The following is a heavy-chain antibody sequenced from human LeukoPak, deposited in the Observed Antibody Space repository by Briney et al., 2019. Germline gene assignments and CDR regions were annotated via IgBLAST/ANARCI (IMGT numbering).Heavy chain of an antibody. CDR2: ISGSATWI. D-gene: IGHD3-10*01. V-gene: IGHV3-23*01. Sequence: GGSLRLSCTPSGFTFDKYAMSWVRQAPGKGLEWDSTISGSATWIHYADSVRGRFSISRDNSKNTVYLQMNSLRAEDTAVYYCAKREGSGSYNSHIPFYYWGQGTLVTVSS. J-gene: IGHJ4*02. CDR1: GFTFDKYA. CDR3: AKREGSGSYNSHIPFYY.